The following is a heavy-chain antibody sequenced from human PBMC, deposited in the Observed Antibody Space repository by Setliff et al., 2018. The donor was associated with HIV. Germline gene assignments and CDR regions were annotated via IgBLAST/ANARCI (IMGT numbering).Heavy chain of an antibody. CDR1: GYTFTSYG. CDR3: ARSGPQTTWYFDRSGYSHNY. D-gene: IGHD3-22*01. J-gene: IGHJ4*02. CDR2: ISAYNGNT. V-gene: IGHV1-18*01. Sequence: ASVKVSCKASGYTFTSYGISWVRQAPGQGLEWMGWISAYNGNTIYAQKVQGRITMTTDTSTSTAYMELRSLRSDDTAVYYCARSGPQTTWYFDRSGYSHNYWGQGTLVTVSS.